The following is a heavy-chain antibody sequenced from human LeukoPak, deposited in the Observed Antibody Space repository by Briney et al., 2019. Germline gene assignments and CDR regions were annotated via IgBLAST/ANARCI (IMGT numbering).Heavy chain of an antibody. J-gene: IGHJ5*02. CDR3: ARDGLRSDWFDP. CDR2: IDYSGTS. Sequence: PSETLSLTCSVSGGSISSRSYSWGWIRQPPGKGLEWIGNIDYSGTSYYTPSLKSRITISVDTSKNQFSLRLSSVTAADTAVYYCARDGLRSDWFDPWGQGTLVIVSS. CDR1: GGSISSRSYS. V-gene: IGHV4-39*07.